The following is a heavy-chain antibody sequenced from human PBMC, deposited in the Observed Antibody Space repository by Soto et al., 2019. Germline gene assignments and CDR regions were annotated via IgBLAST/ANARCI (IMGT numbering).Heavy chain of an antibody. CDR3: ARLRRISRYQPLRFLEWFMNSFDF. J-gene: IGHJ4*02. D-gene: IGHD3-3*01. Sequence: LGESLKISCKGSGYNFTSSWIGWVRQKPGKGLEWMGVIYLGDSDTRYSPSFQYEVTISADKSISATYLQWTSLKASDTAMYYCARLRRISRYQPLRFLEWFMNSFDFWGQGTRVTVSS. V-gene: IGHV5-51*01. CDR1: GYNFTSSW. CDR2: IYLGDSDT.